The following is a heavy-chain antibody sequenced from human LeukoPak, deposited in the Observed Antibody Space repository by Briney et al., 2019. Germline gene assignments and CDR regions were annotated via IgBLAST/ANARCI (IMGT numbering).Heavy chain of an antibody. J-gene: IGHJ4*02. CDR3: ARLWGSVSGYFDY. D-gene: IGHD6-19*01. Sequence: PGRSLRLSCAVSGYTFSSHGMRWVRQAPGKGLEWVSAIWCDGSDKYYADSVKGRFTISRDNSKNMLYLQMDSLRAEGTALYYCARLWGSVSGYFDYWGQGTLVTVSS. CDR2: IWCDGSDK. CDR1: GYTFSSHG. V-gene: IGHV3-33*01.